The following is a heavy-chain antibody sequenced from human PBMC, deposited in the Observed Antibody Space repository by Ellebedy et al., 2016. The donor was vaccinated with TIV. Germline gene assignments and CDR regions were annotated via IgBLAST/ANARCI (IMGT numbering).Heavy chain of an antibody. J-gene: IGHJ4*02. CDR2: VSYDGKSK. CDR1: GFTFSNYG. V-gene: IGHV3-30*03. D-gene: IGHD5-18*01. CDR3: AREMLGGGYSFVTDC. Sequence: GGSLRLSCAASGFTFSNYGMHWVRQAPGKGLEWVAVVSYDGKSKYYADSVKGRFTISRDNSKNTLTLQVNSLRAEDTAVYYCAREMLGGGYSFVTDCWGQGTLVTVSS.